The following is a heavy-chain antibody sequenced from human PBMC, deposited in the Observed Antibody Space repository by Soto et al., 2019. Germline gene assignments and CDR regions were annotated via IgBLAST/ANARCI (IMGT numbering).Heavy chain of an antibody. D-gene: IGHD3-22*01. V-gene: IGHV3-64D*08. CDR1: GFTFSMHS. CDR3: VKEANPFINTLVVLIFNY. J-gene: IGHJ4*02. Sequence: GGSLRLSCSASGFTFSMHSMHWVRQTPGKALEYVSAISRDGRSTFYADSVKGRFTISRDNSKNTLYLRMNSLRSDDTAVYYCVKEANPFINTLVVLIFNYWGQGTQVTVSS. CDR2: ISRDGRST.